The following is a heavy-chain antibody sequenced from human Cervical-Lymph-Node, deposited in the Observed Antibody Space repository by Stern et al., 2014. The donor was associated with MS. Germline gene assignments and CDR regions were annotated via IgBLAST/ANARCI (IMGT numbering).Heavy chain of an antibody. CDR2: PYTDGRT. Sequence: VQLLESGPGLVKPSQTLSLTCTVSGGSITRGNFYWSWNRQPDGKGLEGIGRPYTDGRTSAHTSLTRLTTISDDTTRNLFSLKLRSVNAADTAVYCCARVYGDFANIWGQGTLVTVSS. V-gene: IGHV4-61*02. CDR3: ARVYGDFANI. CDR1: GGSITRGNFY. J-gene: IGHJ4*02. D-gene: IGHD4-17*01.